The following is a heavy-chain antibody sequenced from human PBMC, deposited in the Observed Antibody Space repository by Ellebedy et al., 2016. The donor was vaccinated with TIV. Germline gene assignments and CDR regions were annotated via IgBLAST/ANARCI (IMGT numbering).Heavy chain of an antibody. D-gene: IGHD5-18*01. CDR2: IYKSGIS. Sequence: GSLRLSXGVSGDSISDYYWSWIRQPPGKGLEFIGYIYKSGISRYNPSLRSRPIISLDTSKSHFSLHLSSVTTADTAMYYCARGARYSYGFFDYWGQGILVTVSS. V-gene: IGHV4-59*01. J-gene: IGHJ4*02. CDR3: ARGARYSYGFFDY. CDR1: GDSISDYY.